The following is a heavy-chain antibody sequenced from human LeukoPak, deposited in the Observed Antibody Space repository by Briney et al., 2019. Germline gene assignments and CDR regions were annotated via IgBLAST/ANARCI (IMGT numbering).Heavy chain of an antibody. J-gene: IGHJ4*02. D-gene: IGHD6-13*01. CDR1: GPAFSGYN. CDR2: ISTTGRAI. CDR3: ARQTAGTVY. Sequence: PGGSLRLSCAASGPAFSGYNMNWVRQAPGKGLEWVSYISTTGRAIYYADSVKGRFTTSRDNAKNSLYLQMNSLRAEDTAVYYCARQTAGTVYWGQGTLVTVSS. V-gene: IGHV3-48*01.